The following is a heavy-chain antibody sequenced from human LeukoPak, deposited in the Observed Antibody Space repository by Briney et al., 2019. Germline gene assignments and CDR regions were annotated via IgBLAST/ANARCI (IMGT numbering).Heavy chain of an antibody. CDR2: INWNGGST. Sequence: PGGSLRLSCAASGFTFDDYGMSWVRQAPGKGLEWVSGINWNGGSTGYADSVKGRFTISRDNAKNSLYLQMNSLRAEDTALYYCARRSNEHSSPGGDYWGQGTLVTVSS. CDR3: ARRSNEHSSPGGDY. D-gene: IGHD6-6*01. CDR1: GFTFDDYG. J-gene: IGHJ4*02. V-gene: IGHV3-20*04.